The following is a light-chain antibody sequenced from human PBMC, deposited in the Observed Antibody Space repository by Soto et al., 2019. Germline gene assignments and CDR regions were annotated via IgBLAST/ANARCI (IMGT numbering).Light chain of an antibody. CDR3: SSYPHRRTLL. V-gene: IGLV2-14*01. CDR1: SDNY. J-gene: IGLJ1*01. Sequence: QSALTQPASVSGSPGQSITISCTGTSDNYVSWYQQHPGKVPKLMIYGVTNRPSGVSDRFSGSKSGNTASLTISGLQTEEEADYYCSSYPHRRTLLFGAGTQLTVL. CDR2: GVT.